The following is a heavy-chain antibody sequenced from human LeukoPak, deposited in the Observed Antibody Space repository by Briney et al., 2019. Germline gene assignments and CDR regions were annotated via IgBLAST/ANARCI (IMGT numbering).Heavy chain of an antibody. V-gene: IGHV1-18*01. Sequence: ASVKLSCKASGYTFTTYGISWERQAPGQGLEWLGRISVYNGNTNYAQKLQGRVTMTTDTSTSTAYMELRSLRSDDTAVYYCARMILLLGDVLTVPPRGVDYWGQGTLVTVSS. J-gene: IGHJ4*02. CDR3: ARMILLLGDVLTVPPRGVDY. CDR1: GYTFTTYG. CDR2: ISVYNGNT. D-gene: IGHD3-9*01.